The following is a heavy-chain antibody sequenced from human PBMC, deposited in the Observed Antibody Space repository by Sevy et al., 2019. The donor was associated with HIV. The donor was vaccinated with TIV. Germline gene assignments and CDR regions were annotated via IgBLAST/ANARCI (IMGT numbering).Heavy chain of an antibody. CDR2: INHSGST. D-gene: IGHD6-6*01. V-gene: IGHV4-34*01. J-gene: IGHJ4*02. Sequence: SETLSLTCAVYGGSFSGYYWSWIRQPPGKGLEWIGEINHSGSTNYNPSLKSRVTISVDTSKNQFSLKLSSVTAADTAVYYCARGAGSSSSLSYWGQGTLVTVSS. CDR1: GGSFSGYY. CDR3: ARGAGSSSSLSY.